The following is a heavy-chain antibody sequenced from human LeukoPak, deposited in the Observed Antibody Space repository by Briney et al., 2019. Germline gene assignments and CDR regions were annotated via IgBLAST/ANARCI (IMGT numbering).Heavy chain of an antibody. V-gene: IGHV1-69*05. Sequence: GASVKVSCKASGGSLSNYAFNWARQAPGQGLEWMGGIIPLLGTTRYAQKFQGRVTITTDGSTNTAYMEMSSLRSEDTAVYFCANSSTTLNVFGPWGQGTLVTVSS. D-gene: IGHD2/OR15-2a*01. J-gene: IGHJ5*02. CDR3: ANSSTTLNVFGP. CDR1: GGSLSNYA. CDR2: IIPLLGTT.